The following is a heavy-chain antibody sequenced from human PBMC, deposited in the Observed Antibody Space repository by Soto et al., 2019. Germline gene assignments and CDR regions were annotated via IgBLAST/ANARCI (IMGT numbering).Heavy chain of an antibody. D-gene: IGHD3-16*02. J-gene: IGHJ6*02. CDR2: IWYDGSNK. CDR3: ASFGYYDYVWGSYRDGYDCGMDV. CDR1: GFTFSSYG. V-gene: IGHV3-33*01. Sequence: QVQLVESGGGVVQPGRSLRLSCAASGFTFSSYGMHWVRQAPGKGLEWVAVIWYDGSNKYYADSVKGRFTISRDNSKNTLYLQMNSLRAEDTAVYYCASFGYYDYVWGSYRDGYDCGMDVWGQGTTVSVSS.